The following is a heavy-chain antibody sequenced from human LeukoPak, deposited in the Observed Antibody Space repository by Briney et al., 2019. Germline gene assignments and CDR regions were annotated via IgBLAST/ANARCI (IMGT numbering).Heavy chain of an antibody. Sequence: GGSLRLSCAASGFTFSSYWMHWVRQAPGKGLVWVSRISTDGSTTTYADSVKGRFTISRDNSKNPLYLQMNSLRAEDTAVYYCAKGLCSTSCYSVPDHVWGQGTTVTVSS. CDR3: AKGLCSTSCYSVPDHV. V-gene: IGHV3-74*01. CDR1: GFTFSSYW. J-gene: IGHJ6*02. CDR2: ISTDGSTT. D-gene: IGHD2-2*01.